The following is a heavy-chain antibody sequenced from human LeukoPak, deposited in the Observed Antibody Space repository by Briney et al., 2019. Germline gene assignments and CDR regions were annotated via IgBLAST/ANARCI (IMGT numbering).Heavy chain of an antibody. CDR2: TYYRSKWYN. V-gene: IGHV6-1*01. CDR1: GVSVSSNSAA. J-gene: IGHJ5*02. CDR3: ASAHSSGWYLSS. D-gene: IGHD6-19*01. Sequence: TSQTLSVTCAISGVSVSSNSAAWNWIRQSPSRGLEWLGRTYYRSKWYNDYAVSVKSRITINPDTSKNQFSLQLNSVTPEDTAVYYRASAHSSGWYLSSWGQGTLVTVSS.